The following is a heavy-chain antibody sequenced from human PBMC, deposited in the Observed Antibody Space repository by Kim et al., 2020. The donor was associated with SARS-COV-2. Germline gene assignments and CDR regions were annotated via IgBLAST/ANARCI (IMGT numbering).Heavy chain of an antibody. V-gene: IGHV3-7*03. CDR2: IKQDGSEK. CDR3: ARDPGEWFGESPGPN. Sequence: GGSLRLSCAASGFMFSNHWMNWVRLAPGKGLEWVANIKQDGSEKYYVDSVKGRFTISRDNAKNSLYLQMNSLRVEDTAIYYCARDPGEWFGESPGPNWGQGTLVTVSS. J-gene: IGHJ4*02. CDR1: GFMFSNHW. D-gene: IGHD3-10*01.